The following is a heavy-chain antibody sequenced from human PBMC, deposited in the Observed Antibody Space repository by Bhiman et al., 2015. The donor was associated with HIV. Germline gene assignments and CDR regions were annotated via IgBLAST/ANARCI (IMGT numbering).Heavy chain of an antibody. J-gene: IGHJ4*02. Sequence: EVQLVESGGGLVQPGGSLRLSCAASRFTISTNYMSWVRQAPGKGLEWVSVIYSGGYTYYADSVKGRFNISRDSSKNTLYLQMNSLRAEDTAIYYCASRSWYSSGWSLDYWGQGTLVTVSS. CDR1: RFTISTNY. CDR3: ASRSWYSSGWSLDY. CDR2: IYSGGYT. V-gene: IGHV3-66*01. D-gene: IGHD6-19*01.